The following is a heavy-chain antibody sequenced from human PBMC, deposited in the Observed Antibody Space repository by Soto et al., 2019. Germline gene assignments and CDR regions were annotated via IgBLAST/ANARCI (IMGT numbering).Heavy chain of an antibody. J-gene: IGHJ4*02. CDR2: IYYSGST. V-gene: IGHV4-31*03. CDR3: ARDRPYGSGSYRSLDY. CDR1: GGSISSGGYY. D-gene: IGHD3-10*01. Sequence: SETLSLTCTVSGGSISSGGYYWSWIRQHPGKGLEWIGYIYYSGSTYYNPSLKSRVTISVDTSKNQFSLKLSSVTAADTAVYFCARDRPYGSGSYRSLDYWGQGTLVTVSS.